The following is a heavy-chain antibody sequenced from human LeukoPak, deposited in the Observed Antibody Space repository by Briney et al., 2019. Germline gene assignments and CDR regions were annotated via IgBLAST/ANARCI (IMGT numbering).Heavy chain of an antibody. CDR2: IYHSGST. J-gene: IGHJ4*02. CDR3: ARVPDYYESSGYYYFDY. V-gene: IGHV4-4*02. D-gene: IGHD3-22*01. CDR1: GGSISSSNW. Sequence: SETLSLTCAVSGGSISSSNWWSWVRQPPGKGLEWIGEIYHSGSTNYNPSLKSRVTISVDKSKNQFSLKLSSVTAADTAVYYCARVPDYYESSGYYYFDYWGQGTLVTVSS.